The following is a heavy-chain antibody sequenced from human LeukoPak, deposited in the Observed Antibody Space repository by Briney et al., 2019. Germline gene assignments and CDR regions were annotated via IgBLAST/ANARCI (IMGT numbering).Heavy chain of an antibody. Sequence: GASVKVSCKASGYTFTGYYMHWVRQAPVQGLEWMGWINPNSGGTNYAQKFQGRVTMTRDTSISTAYMELSRLRSDDTAVYYCARVSRAGSYQPLAYWGQGTLVTVSS. D-gene: IGHD1-26*01. CDR2: INPNSGGT. J-gene: IGHJ4*02. V-gene: IGHV1-2*02. CDR3: ARVSRAGSYQPLAY. CDR1: GYTFTGYY.